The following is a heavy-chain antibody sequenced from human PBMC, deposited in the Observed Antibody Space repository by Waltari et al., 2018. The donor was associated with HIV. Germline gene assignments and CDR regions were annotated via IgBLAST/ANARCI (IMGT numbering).Heavy chain of an antibody. D-gene: IGHD6-19*01. Sequence: QVQLQESGPGLVKPSETLSLTCTVSGGSISSYYWSWIRQPPGKGLEWIGYIYYSGSTNYNPSLKSRVTISVDTSKNQFSLELSSVTAADTAVYYCARAWGGWYEGNAFDIWGQGTMVTVSS. CDR1: GGSISSYY. V-gene: IGHV4-59*01. J-gene: IGHJ3*02. CDR3: ARAWGGWYEGNAFDI. CDR2: IYYSGST.